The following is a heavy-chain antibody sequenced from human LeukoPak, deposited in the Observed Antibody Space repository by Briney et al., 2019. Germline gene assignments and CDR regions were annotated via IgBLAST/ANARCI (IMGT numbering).Heavy chain of an antibody. J-gene: IGHJ4*02. D-gene: IGHD3-3*01. CDR3: AAGVRFLEWLDFDY. CDR2: IVVGSGNT. V-gene: IGHV1-58*02. CDR1: GFTFTSSA. Sequence: SVKVSCKASGFTFTSSAMQWVRQARGQRLESIGWIVVGSGNTNYAQKFQERVTITRDMSTSTAYMELSSLRSEDTAVYYCAAGVRFLEWLDFDYWGQGTLVTVSS.